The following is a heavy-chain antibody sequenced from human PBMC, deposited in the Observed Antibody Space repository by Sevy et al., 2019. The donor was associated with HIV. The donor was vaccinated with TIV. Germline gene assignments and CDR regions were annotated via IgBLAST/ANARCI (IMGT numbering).Heavy chain of an antibody. D-gene: IGHD3-16*01. CDR2: IYHSGTT. J-gene: IGHJ1*01. Sequence: SETLSLTCAVSDGSIRSSNWWSWVRQSPGKGLEWIGEIYHSGTTNRNPSLKSRVTISIDKSKNLFSLKLGSVTAADTAVYYCARLTGGVDSGFQHWGQGTLVTVSS. CDR1: DGSIRSSNW. CDR3: ARLTGGVDSGFQH. V-gene: IGHV4-4*02.